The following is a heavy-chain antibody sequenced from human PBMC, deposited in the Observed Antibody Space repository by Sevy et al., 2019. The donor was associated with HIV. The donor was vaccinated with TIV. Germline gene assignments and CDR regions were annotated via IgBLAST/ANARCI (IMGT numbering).Heavy chain of an antibody. CDR3: AKGDCSGGSCPSSYFQH. Sequence: GGSLRLSCAASGFTFDDYTMHWVRQAPGKGLEWVSLISWDGGSTYYADSVKGRFTISRDNSKNSLYLQMNSLRTEDTALYYCAKGDCSGGSCPSSYFQHWGQDTLVTVSS. V-gene: IGHV3-43*01. D-gene: IGHD2-15*01. CDR2: ISWDGGST. J-gene: IGHJ1*01. CDR1: GFTFDDYT.